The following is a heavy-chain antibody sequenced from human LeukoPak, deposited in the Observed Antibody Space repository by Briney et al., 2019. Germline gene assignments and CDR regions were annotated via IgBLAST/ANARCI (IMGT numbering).Heavy chain of an antibody. J-gene: IGHJ4*02. CDR1: GYKFTSYV. D-gene: IGHD3-10*01. Sequence: ASVKVSCKAAGYKFTSYVINWVRQAPEQGLEWMGWINPDTRNPTYAQGFTGRFVFSFDTSVSTAYLQISKLKAEDTAVYYCARSQDSYAAGSYSYWGQGTLVTVSS. CDR2: INPDTRNP. V-gene: IGHV7-4-1*02. CDR3: ARSQDSYAAGSYSY.